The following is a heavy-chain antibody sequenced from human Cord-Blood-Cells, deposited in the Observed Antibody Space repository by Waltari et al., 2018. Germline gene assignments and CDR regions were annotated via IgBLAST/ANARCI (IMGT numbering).Heavy chain of an antibody. CDR2: IIPIFGTA. J-gene: IGHJ6*02. D-gene: IGHD3-10*01. CDR3: ARSAGFGELLYYYYYGMDV. Sequence: QVQLVQSGAEVKKPGSSVKVSCKASGGTFSSYAISWVRQAPGHGFEWMGGIIPIFGTANYAQKFQGRVTITADESTSTAYMELSSLRSEDTAVYYCARSAGFGELLYYYYYGMDVWGQGTTVTVSS. CDR1: GGTFSSYA. V-gene: IGHV1-69*01.